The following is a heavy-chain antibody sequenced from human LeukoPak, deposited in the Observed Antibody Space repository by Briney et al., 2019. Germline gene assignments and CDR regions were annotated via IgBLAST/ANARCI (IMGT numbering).Heavy chain of an antibody. V-gene: IGHV4-39*01. CDR2: IYNSGNT. CDR1: GGSISSSTYY. CDR3: ARLGQRYSSDYYYSFDY. J-gene: IGHJ4*02. D-gene: IGHD3-22*01. Sequence: SETLSLTCIVSGGSISSSTYYWGWIRQPPGKGLEWIGSIYNSGNTYYNPSLKSRVTISVDTSKNQFFLKLSSVTAADTAVYYCARLGQRYSSDYYYSFDYWGQGTLVTVSS.